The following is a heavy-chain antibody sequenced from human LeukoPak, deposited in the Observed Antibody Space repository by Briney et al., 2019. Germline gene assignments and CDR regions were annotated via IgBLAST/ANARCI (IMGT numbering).Heavy chain of an antibody. CDR2: ISYDGSNK. Sequence: PGGSLRLSCAASGFTLSSYAMHWVRQAPGKGLEWVAVISYDGSNKYYADSVKGRFTISRDNSKNTLYLQMNSLRAEDTAVYYCARGLEYSSSSDYWGQGTLVTVSS. D-gene: IGHD6-6*01. J-gene: IGHJ4*02. V-gene: IGHV3-30-3*01. CDR1: GFTLSSYA. CDR3: ARGLEYSSSSDY.